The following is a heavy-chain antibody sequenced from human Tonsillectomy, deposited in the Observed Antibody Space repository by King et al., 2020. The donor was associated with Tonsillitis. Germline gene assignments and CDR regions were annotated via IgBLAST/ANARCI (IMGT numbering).Heavy chain of an antibody. J-gene: IGHJ2*01. CDR2: XXYXXXT. CDR1: GGSXTSSRSF. CDR3: ASPDTSGSPYWYFDL. Sequence: LXESSPGLVXPXETLXLTXSVSGGSXTSSRSFWAXXRQPPGXGXXXXGXXXYXXXTXXXPXLNRRITISVATANHRFSPKXXXGTDADTAVYYCASPDTSGSPYWYFDLWGRGTLVTVSS. V-gene: IGHV4-39*01. D-gene: IGHD3-22*01.